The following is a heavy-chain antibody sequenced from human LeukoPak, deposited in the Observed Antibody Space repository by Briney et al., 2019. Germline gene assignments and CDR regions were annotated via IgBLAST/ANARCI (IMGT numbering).Heavy chain of an antibody. CDR3: ARDLVGDYAIRWFDP. V-gene: IGHV1-8*02. CDR1: GYAFTSQY. CDR2: MNPNSGNT. J-gene: IGHJ5*02. Sequence: GASVKVSCKASGYAFTSQYINWVRQATGQGLEWMGYMNPNSGNTGYAQKFQGRVTITTDTSISTAYMELSGLRSDDTAVYYCARDLVGDYAIRWFDPWGQGTLVTVSS. D-gene: IGHD4-17*01.